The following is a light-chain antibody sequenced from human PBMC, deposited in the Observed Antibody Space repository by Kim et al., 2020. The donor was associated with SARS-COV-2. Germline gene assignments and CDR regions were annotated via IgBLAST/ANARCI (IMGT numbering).Light chain of an antibody. Sequence: SVSPWERATLSCRASQSVSSNLAWYQQRPGQSPRLLIYGASTRATGVPARFSGSGSGTEFTLTISSLQSEDFALYYCQQYNNWPYTFGQGTKLEI. J-gene: IGKJ2*01. V-gene: IGKV3-15*01. CDR3: QQYNNWPYT. CDR1: QSVSSN. CDR2: GAS.